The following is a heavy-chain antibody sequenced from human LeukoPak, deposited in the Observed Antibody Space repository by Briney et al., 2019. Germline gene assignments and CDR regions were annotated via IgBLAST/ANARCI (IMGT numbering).Heavy chain of an antibody. D-gene: IGHD2-2*01. Sequence: GGSLLLSCAASGFTFSSYSMDWVRPAPGKGLGWVSSISSSGSYIYYADSVKGRFTISRDNAKNSLYLQMNSLRAEDTAVYYCPRGYEPYWGQGTLVTVSS. V-gene: IGHV3-21*01. CDR2: ISSSGSYI. CDR1: GFTFSSYS. CDR3: PRGYEPY. J-gene: IGHJ4*02.